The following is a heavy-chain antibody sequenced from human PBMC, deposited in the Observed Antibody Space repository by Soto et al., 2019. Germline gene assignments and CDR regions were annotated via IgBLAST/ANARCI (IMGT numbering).Heavy chain of an antibody. Sequence: QVQLVESGGGVVQPGRSLRLSCAASGFTFSSYGMHWVRQAPGKGLEWVAVISYDGSNKYYADSVKGRFTISRDNSKNTLYLQMNSLRAEDTAVYYCAKEKRDDYGDYKAFDIWGQGTMVTLSS. D-gene: IGHD4-17*01. CDR2: ISYDGSNK. CDR3: AKEKRDDYGDYKAFDI. CDR1: GFTFSSYG. V-gene: IGHV3-30*18. J-gene: IGHJ3*02.